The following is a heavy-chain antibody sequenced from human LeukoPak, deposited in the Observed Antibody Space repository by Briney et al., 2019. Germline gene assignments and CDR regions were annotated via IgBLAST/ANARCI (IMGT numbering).Heavy chain of an antibody. CDR3: ARDQGYCSGGSCYSALHAEYFQH. V-gene: IGHV4-59*12. D-gene: IGHD2-15*01. CDR2: IYYSGST. Sequence: SETLSLTCTVSGGSISSYYWSWIRQPPGKGLEWIGYIYYSGSTYYNPSLKSRVTISVDTSKNQFSLKLSSVTAADTAVYYCARDQGYCSGGSCYSALHAEYFQHWGQGTLVTVSS. CDR1: GGSISSYY. J-gene: IGHJ1*01.